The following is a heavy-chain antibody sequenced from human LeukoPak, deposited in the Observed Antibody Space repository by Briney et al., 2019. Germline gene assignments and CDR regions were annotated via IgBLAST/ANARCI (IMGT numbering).Heavy chain of an antibody. CDR2: IYPGDSDT. J-gene: IGHJ3*01. V-gene: IGHV5-51*01. Sequence: GESLKISCKASGFSFTNYWIGWVRQMPGKGLEWMGIIYPGDSDTRYSPSFQGQVTISADKSSNTAYLQWRSLKASDTAMYYCAGHSFDTVDAFDVWGQGTIVIVSA. CDR1: GFSFTNYW. D-gene: IGHD2-2*02. CDR3: AGHSFDTVDAFDV.